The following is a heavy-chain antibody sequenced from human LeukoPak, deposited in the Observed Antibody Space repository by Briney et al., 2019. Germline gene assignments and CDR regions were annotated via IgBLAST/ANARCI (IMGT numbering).Heavy chain of an antibody. CDR2: INPNSGGT. D-gene: IGHD5-18*01. Sequence: GASVKVSCKASGYTFTGYYMHWVRQAPGQGLEWMGWINPNSGGTNYAQKFQGRVTMTRDTSISTAYMELSRLRSDDTAVYYCAVARETRYSYGYAHYYCYGMDVWGQGTTVTVSS. CDR1: GYTFTGYY. CDR3: AVARETRYSYGYAHYYCYGMDV. V-gene: IGHV1-2*02. J-gene: IGHJ6*02.